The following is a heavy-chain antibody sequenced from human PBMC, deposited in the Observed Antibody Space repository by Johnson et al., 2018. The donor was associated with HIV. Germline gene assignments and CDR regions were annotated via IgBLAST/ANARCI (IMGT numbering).Heavy chain of an antibody. Sequence: QVQLVESGGGLAKPGGSLRLSCAASGFTFRDYDMSWIRQAPGKGLEWVSYISSSGSTIYYADSVKGRFTISRDNAKNSLYLQMNSLRTEDTAVYYCAKDGRRVGAKRWDDAFDIWGQGTMVTVSS. J-gene: IGHJ3*02. V-gene: IGHV3-11*01. CDR1: GFTFRDYD. CDR3: AKDGRRVGAKRWDDAFDI. D-gene: IGHD1-26*01. CDR2: ISSSGSTI.